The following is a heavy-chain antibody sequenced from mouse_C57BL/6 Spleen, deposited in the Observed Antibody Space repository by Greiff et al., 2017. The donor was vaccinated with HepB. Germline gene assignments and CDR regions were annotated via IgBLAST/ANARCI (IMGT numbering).Heavy chain of an antibody. D-gene: IGHD1-1*01. CDR3: GRQDHYGSSYGAMDC. Sequence: VKLLESGPGLVAPSQTLTITCTASGFSFTSYGVHWVRQHPGKGLEWLVVIWSDGSTTYNSALKSRLSISKDNSKRQVFLKMKRLQTDDTAMYYCGRQDHYGSSYGAMDCWGEGTPVTVSS. CDR2: IWSDGST. J-gene: IGHJ4*01. V-gene: IGHV2-6-1*01. CDR1: GFSFTSYG.